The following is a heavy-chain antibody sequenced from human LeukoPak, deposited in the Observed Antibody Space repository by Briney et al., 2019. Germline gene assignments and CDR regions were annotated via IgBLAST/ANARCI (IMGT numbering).Heavy chain of an antibody. CDR1: GYTFTSYH. CDR3: VREDAHTYYFDF. V-gene: IGHV1-46*01. D-gene: IGHD2-2*01. CDR2: IKSTGDTT. Sequence: ASVQVSCKTSGYTFTSYHMHWVRQAPGQGLEWVAIIKSTGDTTVYAQKFHGRVTVTRDTSTSTVYMDLSSLSSEDTAVYYCVREDAHTYYFDFWGPGTLVTVSS. J-gene: IGHJ4*02.